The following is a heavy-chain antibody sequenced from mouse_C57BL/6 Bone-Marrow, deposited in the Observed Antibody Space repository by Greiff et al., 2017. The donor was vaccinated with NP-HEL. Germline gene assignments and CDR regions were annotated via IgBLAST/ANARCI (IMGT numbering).Heavy chain of an antibody. CDR3: ASYSTTGVAPYFDV. D-gene: IGHD1-1*01. V-gene: IGHV14-2*01. Sequence: VQLQQSGAELVKPGASVKLSCTASGFNIKDYYMHWVKQRTEQGLEWIGRIDPEDGETKYAPKFQGKATITADTSSNTAYLQLSSLTSEDTAVYYCASYSTTGVAPYFDVWGTGTTVTVSS. CDR2: IDPEDGET. J-gene: IGHJ1*03. CDR1: GFNIKDYY.